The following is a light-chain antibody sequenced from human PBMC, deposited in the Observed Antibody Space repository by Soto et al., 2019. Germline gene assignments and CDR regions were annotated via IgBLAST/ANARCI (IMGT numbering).Light chain of an antibody. CDR3: SSYAGRNTWV. J-gene: IGLJ3*02. CDR1: SSDVGGYNY. CDR2: DVN. Sequence: QSALTQPRSVSGSLGQSVTISCTGTSSDVGGYNYVSWYQQHPGKAPKLMIYDVNKRPSGVPDRFSGSKSGNTASLTISGLQAADEGDYYCSSYAGRNTWVFGGGTKVTVL. V-gene: IGLV2-11*01.